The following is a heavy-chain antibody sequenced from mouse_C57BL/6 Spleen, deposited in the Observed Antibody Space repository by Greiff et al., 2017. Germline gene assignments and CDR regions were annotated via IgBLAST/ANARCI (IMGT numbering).Heavy chain of an antibody. Sequence: EVQGVESGGGLVKPGGSLKLSCAASGFTFSDYGMHWVRQAPEKGLEWVAYISSGSSTIYYADTVKGRFTIARDNAKNTLFLQMTSLRSEDTAMYYCARLYGSRWDYAMDYWGQGTSVTVSS. V-gene: IGHV5-17*01. CDR1: GFTFSDYG. J-gene: IGHJ4*01. CDR3: ARLYGSRWDYAMDY. D-gene: IGHD1-1*01. CDR2: ISSGSSTI.